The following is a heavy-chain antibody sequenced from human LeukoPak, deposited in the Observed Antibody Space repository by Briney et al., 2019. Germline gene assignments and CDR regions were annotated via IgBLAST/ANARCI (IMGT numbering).Heavy chain of an antibody. J-gene: IGHJ3*02. CDR2: IYTSGTT. V-gene: IGHV4-4*07. D-gene: IGHD5-12*01. CDR1: GGSISSYS. Sequence: SETLSLTCIVSGGSISSYSWTWIRQPAGEGLEWIGRIYTSGTTNYNPSLKSRVTMSVDTSKNQFSLKLRSVTAADTAVYYCAGEAGGGYARAFDIWGQGTMVTVSS. CDR3: AGEAGGGYARAFDI.